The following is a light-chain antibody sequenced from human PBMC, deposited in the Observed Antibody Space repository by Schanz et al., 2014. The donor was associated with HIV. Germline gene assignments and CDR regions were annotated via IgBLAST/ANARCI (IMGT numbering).Light chain of an antibody. Sequence: QSVLTQPPSASGTPGQRVTISCSGSSSNIKINAVNWHQQLPGTGPKLLIYATYNRPSGVPDRFSGSGSGTSASLAISGLQSEDEADYYCSSFTYTSTPVVFGGGTKLTVL. CDR3: SSFTYTSTPVV. J-gene: IGLJ2*01. V-gene: IGLV1-44*01. CDR1: SSNIKINA. CDR2: ATY.